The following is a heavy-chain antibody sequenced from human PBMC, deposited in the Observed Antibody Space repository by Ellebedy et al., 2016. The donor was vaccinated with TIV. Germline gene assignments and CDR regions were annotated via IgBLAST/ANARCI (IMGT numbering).Heavy chain of an antibody. Sequence: ASVKVSXXASGYTFTSYYMHWVRQAPGQGLEWMGIINPSGGSTSYAQKFQGRVTITADKSTSTAYMELSSLRSEDTAVYYCARGEVTGGFRTRSGDYYYYGMDVWGQGTTVTVSS. CDR1: GYTFTSYY. CDR2: INPSGGST. J-gene: IGHJ6*02. CDR3: ARGEVTGGFRTRSGDYYYYGMDV. V-gene: IGHV1-46*01. D-gene: IGHD2-21*02.